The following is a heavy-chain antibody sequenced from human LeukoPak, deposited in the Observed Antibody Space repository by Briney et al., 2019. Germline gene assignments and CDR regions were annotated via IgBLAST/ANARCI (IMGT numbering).Heavy chain of an antibody. CDR1: GGSISSSSYY. D-gene: IGHD3-10*01. Sequence: SETLSLTCTVSGGSISSSSYYWGWIRQPPGKGLEWIGSIYYSGSTYYNPSLKSRVTISVDTSKNQFSLKLSSVTAADTAVYYCARVLSSVVRGVNTNWFDPWGREPWSPSPQ. J-gene: IGHJ5*02. CDR2: IYYSGST. V-gene: IGHV4-39*07. CDR3: ARVLSSVVRGVNTNWFDP.